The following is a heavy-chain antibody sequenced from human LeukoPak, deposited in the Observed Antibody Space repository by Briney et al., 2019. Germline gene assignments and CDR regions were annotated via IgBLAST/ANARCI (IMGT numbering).Heavy chain of an antibody. CDR3: ARIHCSSTSCYYFDY. D-gene: IGHD2-2*01. CDR1: GYTFTAYY. Sequence: ASGKVSCKASGYTFTAYYMHWVRQAPGQGLEWVGWVNPDRGGTNYAQKFQGRVTMTRDTSINTAYMDLSRLTSDDTAVYYCARIHCSSTSCYYFDYWGQGTLVTVSS. CDR2: VNPDRGGT. V-gene: IGHV1-2*02. J-gene: IGHJ4*02.